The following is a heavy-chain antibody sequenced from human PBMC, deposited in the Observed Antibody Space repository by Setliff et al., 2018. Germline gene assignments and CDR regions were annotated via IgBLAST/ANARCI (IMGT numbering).Heavy chain of an antibody. V-gene: IGHV1-18*01. CDR3: TRGPQDFVVLAATACFDF. CDR2: ISAHNDNT. Sequence: ASVKVSCKASGGTFSSYGISWVRQAPGQGLEGMGWISAHNDNTNSAQKFQGRVTMTAGASTSTANMELRGLRSDDTAVYYCTRGPQDFVVLAATACFDFWGQGTLVTVSS. D-gene: IGHD2-15*01. CDR1: GGTFSSYG. J-gene: IGHJ4*02.